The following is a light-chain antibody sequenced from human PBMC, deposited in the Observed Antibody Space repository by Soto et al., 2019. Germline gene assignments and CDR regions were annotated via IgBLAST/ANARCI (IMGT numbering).Light chain of an antibody. CDR1: QSVSSNY. V-gene: IGKV3-20*01. J-gene: IGKJ1*01. Sequence: EIVLTQSPGTLSLSPGERATLSCRASQSVSSNYLAWYQRKPGQAPRLLIYGASSRATDIPNRFSGSGSGTEFTLTITRLEPEDFAVYFCQQYGGLPPTFGQGTKVEIK. CDR3: QQYGGLPPT. CDR2: GAS.